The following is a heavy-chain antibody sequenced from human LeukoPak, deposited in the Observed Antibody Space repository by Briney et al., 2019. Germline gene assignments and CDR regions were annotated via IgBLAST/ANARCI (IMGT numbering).Heavy chain of an antibody. CDR3: ATLSSGWYPSTFNTPHH. D-gene: IGHD6-19*01. V-gene: IGHV3-11*03. J-gene: IGHJ5*02. CDR2: ISSSSSYT. Sequence: GGSLSPSCAASGFTFSDYYMSWIRQAPGKGLEWVSYISSSSSYTNYADSVKGRFTISRDNAKHSLYLQMNSLRAEDTAVYYCATLSSGWYPSTFNTPHHWGQETLVTVSS. CDR1: GFTFSDYY.